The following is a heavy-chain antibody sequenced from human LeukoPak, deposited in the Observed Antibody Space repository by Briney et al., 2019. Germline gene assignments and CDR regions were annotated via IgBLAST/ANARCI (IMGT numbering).Heavy chain of an antibody. Sequence: SETLSLTCAVYGGSFSGYYWSWIRQPPGKGLEWIGEINHSGSTNYNLSLKSRVTISVDTSKNQFSLELSSVTAADTAVYYCARGQDSNSDYYYYGMDVWGQGTTVTVSS. V-gene: IGHV4-34*01. CDR2: INHSGST. CDR3: ARGQDSNSDYYYYGMDV. D-gene: IGHD4-11*01. CDR1: GGSFSGYY. J-gene: IGHJ6*02.